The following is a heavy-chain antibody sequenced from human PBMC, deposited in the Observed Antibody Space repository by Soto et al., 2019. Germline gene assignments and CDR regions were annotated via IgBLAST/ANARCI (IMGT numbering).Heavy chain of an antibody. Sequence: GGSLRLSCAASGFTFSSYAMHWVRQAPGKGLEWVAVISYDGSNKYYADSGKGRFTISRDNSKNTLYLQMNSLRAEDTAVYYCACYISIAARLGSVHGQPPMDVWGQGTTVTVSS. CDR3: ACYISIAARLGSVHGQPPMDV. D-gene: IGHD6-6*01. J-gene: IGHJ6*02. V-gene: IGHV3-30-3*01. CDR1: GFTFSSYA. CDR2: ISYDGSNK.